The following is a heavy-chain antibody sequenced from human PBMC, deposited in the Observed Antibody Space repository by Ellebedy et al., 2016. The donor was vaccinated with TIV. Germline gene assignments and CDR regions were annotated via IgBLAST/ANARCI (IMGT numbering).Heavy chain of an antibody. V-gene: IGHV3-21*01. D-gene: IGHD3-10*01. CDR1: GFAYGGFA. CDR3: ARFSRGAPFADYLYFMDV. Sequence: PGGSLRLSCAASGFAYGGFAMNWVRQAPGKGLEWVSSISYNGGEVFYADSVKGRFPISRDNAMNSLYLHINSLRAEDTAVYYCARFSRGAPFADYLYFMDVWGKGITVIVSS. J-gene: IGHJ6*03. CDR2: ISYNGGEV.